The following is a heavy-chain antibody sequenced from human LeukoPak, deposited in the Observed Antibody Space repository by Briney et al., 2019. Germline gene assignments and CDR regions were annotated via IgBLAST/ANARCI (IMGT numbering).Heavy chain of an antibody. Sequence: SETLSLTCTVSGGSVSSYYWSWIRQPPGKGLEWVGYIYYSGTTKYNPSLKSRVSISVDTSKNQFSLKLSSATAADTAVYYCARGVYIAAAQYAYWGQGTLVTVSS. V-gene: IGHV4-59*02. D-gene: IGHD6-13*01. J-gene: IGHJ4*02. CDR3: ARGVYIAAAQYAY. CDR2: IYYSGTT. CDR1: GGSVSSYY.